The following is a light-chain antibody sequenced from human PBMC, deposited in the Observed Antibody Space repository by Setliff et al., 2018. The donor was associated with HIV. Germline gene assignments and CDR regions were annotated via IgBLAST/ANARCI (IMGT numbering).Light chain of an antibody. Sequence: SALTQPRSVSGSPGQSVTISCTGTSSDVGGYNYVSWYQQHPGKAPKLIIYDVSKRPSGVPDRFSGSKSANTASLTISGLQAEDEADYYCCSYAGSYTHVFGTGTKVTVL. V-gene: IGLV2-11*01. CDR1: SSDVGGYNY. J-gene: IGLJ1*01. CDR3: CSYAGSYTHV. CDR2: DVS.